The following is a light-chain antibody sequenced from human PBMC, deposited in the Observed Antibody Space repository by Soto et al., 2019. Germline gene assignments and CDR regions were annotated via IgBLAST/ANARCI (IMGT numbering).Light chain of an antibody. J-gene: IGKJ3*01. V-gene: IGKV3-11*01. CDR3: RQRTNGLT. Sequence: EIALTQSPATLSLSPGERATLSCRASQNVSTYLAWYQQKPGQAPRLRIYDASNRATGIPARFSGSGSGTDFTLTFSSLEPEAFAMYYCRQRTNGLTFGPGTKVDI. CDR1: QNVSTY. CDR2: DAS.